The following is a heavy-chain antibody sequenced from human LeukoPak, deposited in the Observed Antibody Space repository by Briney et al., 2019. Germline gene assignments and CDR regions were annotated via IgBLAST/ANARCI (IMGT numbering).Heavy chain of an antibody. Sequence: TGGSLRLSCAASGFTFSSYWMHWVRQAPGKGLVWVSRINSDGSSTSYADSVKGRFTISRDNAKNTLYLQMNSLRAEDTAVYYCAKADYYDSSGYLPSFDYWGQGALVTVSS. V-gene: IGHV3-74*01. D-gene: IGHD3-22*01. CDR3: AKADYYDSSGYLPSFDY. CDR1: GFTFSSYW. J-gene: IGHJ4*02. CDR2: INSDGSST.